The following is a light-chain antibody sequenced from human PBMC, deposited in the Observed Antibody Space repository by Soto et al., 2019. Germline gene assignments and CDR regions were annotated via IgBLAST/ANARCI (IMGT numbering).Light chain of an antibody. Sequence: QAVVTQPPSVSGAPGQRVTISCTGSSSNIGAGFYVHWYQHLPGAAPKLLIYDNTNRPSGVPDRFSASKSGTSASLAITGLQSEDEADYYCQSYDSSLGGSLVFGGGTKLTVL. CDR2: DNT. CDR3: QSYDSSLGGSLV. CDR1: SSNIGAGFY. J-gene: IGLJ2*01. V-gene: IGLV1-40*01.